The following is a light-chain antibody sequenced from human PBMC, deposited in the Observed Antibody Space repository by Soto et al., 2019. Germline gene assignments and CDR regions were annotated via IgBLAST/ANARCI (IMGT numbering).Light chain of an antibody. J-gene: IGLJ2*01. CDR1: SGHSSYA. CDR3: HTWGTAIHDVD. V-gene: IGLV4-69*01. CDR2: LNSDGSH. Sequence: QSVLTQSPSASASLGASVKLTCTLSSGHSSYAIAWHQQQPEKGPRYLMKLNSDGSHNKGDGIPDRFSGSSSGAERHLTISSLQSEDEADYYCHTWGTAIHDVDFGGGTKLTVL.